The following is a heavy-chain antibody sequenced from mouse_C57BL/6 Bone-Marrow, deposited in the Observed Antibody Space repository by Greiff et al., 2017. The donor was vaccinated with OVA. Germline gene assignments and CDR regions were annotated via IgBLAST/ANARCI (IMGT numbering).Heavy chain of an antibody. CDR3: ARDYYGSSEDWYAMDY. Sequence: QVQLKQPGAELVMPGASVKLSCKASGYTFTSYWMHWVKQRPGQGLEWIGEIDPSASYTTYNQKFQGKSTLTVDKSSSTAYMQLSSLTSEDSAVYYCARDYYGSSEDWYAMDYWGQGTSVTVSS. D-gene: IGHD1-1*01. CDR1: GYTFTSYW. V-gene: IGHV1-69*01. J-gene: IGHJ4*01. CDR2: IDPSASYT.